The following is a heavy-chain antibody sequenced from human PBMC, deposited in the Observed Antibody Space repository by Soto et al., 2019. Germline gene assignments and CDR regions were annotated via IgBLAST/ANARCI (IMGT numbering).Heavy chain of an antibody. CDR3: ARAFVEFYYYYYMDV. CDR1: GFTVSSNY. V-gene: IGHV3-53*04. J-gene: IGHJ6*03. CDR2: IYSGGST. Sequence: EVQLVESGGGLVQPGGSLRLSCAASGFTVSSNYMSWVRQAPGKGLEWVSVIYSGGSTYYADSVKGRFTISRHNSKNTLYLQMNSLRAEDTAVYYCARAFVEFYYYYYMDVWGKGTTVTVSS. D-gene: IGHD3-10*01.